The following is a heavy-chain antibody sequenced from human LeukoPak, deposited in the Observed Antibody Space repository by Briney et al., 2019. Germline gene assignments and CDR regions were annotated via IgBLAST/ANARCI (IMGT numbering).Heavy chain of an antibody. CDR3: GSRGSYRGYWYFDL. J-gene: IGHJ2*01. V-gene: IGHV4-31*03. D-gene: IGHD3-16*02. CDR2: IYYSGST. CDR1: GGSISSGGYY. Sequence: TSQTLSLTCTVSGGSISSGGYYWSWIRQPPGKGLEWIGYIYYSGSTYYNPSPKSRVTISVDTSKNQFSLKLSSVTAADTAVYYCGSRGSYRGYWYFDLWGRGTLVTVSP.